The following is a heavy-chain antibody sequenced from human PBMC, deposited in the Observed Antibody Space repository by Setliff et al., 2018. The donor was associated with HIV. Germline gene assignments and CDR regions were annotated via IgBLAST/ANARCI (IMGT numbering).Heavy chain of an antibody. V-gene: IGHV4-31*03. CDR1: GDSISSGSYY. D-gene: IGHD2-15*01. J-gene: IGHJ4*02. Sequence: PSETLSLTCTVSGDSISSGSYYWSWIRQHPGKGLEWIGYIYYSGTTYYNPSLKSRVTISVDTSKNQFSLKLTSVTAADTAVYYCAREYPRVAGPTPYYFDYWGQGTLVTVSS. CDR3: AREYPRVAGPTPYYFDY. CDR2: IYYSGTT.